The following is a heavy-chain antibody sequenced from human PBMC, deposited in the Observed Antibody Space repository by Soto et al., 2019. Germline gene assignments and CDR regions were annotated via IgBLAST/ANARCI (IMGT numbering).Heavy chain of an antibody. D-gene: IGHD4-4*01. Sequence: QVQLQESGPGLVKPSQTLYLTCTVSGGSISSGGYYWSWIRQHPGQGLEWIGYSYYCGRTYYNRSLTSRVTISVDTSKNQSARKLSSVTAADTAVYYCARATADLRTGPYYYYYGMDVCGQGTTVTV. CDR1: GGSISSGGYY. J-gene: IGHJ6*02. CDR2: SYYCGRT. CDR3: ARATADLRTGPYYYYYGMDV. V-gene: IGHV4-31*03.